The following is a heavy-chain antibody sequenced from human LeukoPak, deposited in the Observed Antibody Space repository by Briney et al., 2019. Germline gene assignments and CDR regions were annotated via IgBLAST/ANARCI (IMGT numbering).Heavy chain of an antibody. CDR3: ARDSMVRGVIIKSWFDP. J-gene: IGHJ5*02. CDR2: INPSGGST. D-gene: IGHD3-10*01. V-gene: IGHV1-46*01. Sequence: ASVKVSCKASGYTFTSYYMHWVRQAPGQGLEWMGIINPSGGSTSYAQKFQGRVTMTRDTSTSTVYMELSSLRSEDTAVYYCARDSMVRGVIIKSWFDPWGQGTLVTVSS. CDR1: GYTFTSYY.